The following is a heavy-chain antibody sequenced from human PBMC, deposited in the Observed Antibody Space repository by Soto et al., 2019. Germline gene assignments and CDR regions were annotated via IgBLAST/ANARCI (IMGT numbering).Heavy chain of an antibody. Sequence: ASVKVSCKASEYTFTSYDINWVRQATGQGLEWMGWMNPNSGNTGYAQKFQGRLTMTRNTSISTAYMELSSLRSEDTAVYYCASAWGPSYYYGMDVWGQGTTVTVSS. D-gene: IGHD3-16*01. V-gene: IGHV1-8*01. J-gene: IGHJ6*02. CDR1: EYTFTSYD. CDR2: MNPNSGNT. CDR3: ASAWGPSYYYGMDV.